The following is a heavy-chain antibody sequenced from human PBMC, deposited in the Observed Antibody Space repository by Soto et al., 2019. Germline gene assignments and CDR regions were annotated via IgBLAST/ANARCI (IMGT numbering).Heavy chain of an antibody. CDR1: GFTFSSYG. CDR2: IWYDGSNK. D-gene: IGHD2-2*01. J-gene: IGHJ4*02. CDR3: ARWGLGYCSSTSCLAGDY. V-gene: IGHV3-33*01. Sequence: GGSLRLSCAASGFTFSSYGMHWVRQAPGKGLEWVAVIWYDGSNKYYADSLKGRFTISRDNSKNTLYLQMNSLRAEDTAVYYCARWGLGYCSSTSCLAGDYWGQGTLVTVSS.